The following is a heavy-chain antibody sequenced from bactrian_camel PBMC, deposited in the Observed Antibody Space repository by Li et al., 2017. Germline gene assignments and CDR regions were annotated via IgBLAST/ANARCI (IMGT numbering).Heavy chain of an antibody. CDR1: GGTLHGAD. V-gene: IGHV3S53*01. CDR2: IAQDGST. D-gene: IGHD6*01. J-gene: IGHJ4*01. Sequence: HVQLVESGGESVHVGGSLKLSCLVSGGTLHGADWGWYRLAPGSECELVSTIAQDGSTYYIDPVKGRFTISQDNSKNTVYLQMDNLKPEDTAVYHCAAARDDSWYVFGGSCDASQGTQVTVS.